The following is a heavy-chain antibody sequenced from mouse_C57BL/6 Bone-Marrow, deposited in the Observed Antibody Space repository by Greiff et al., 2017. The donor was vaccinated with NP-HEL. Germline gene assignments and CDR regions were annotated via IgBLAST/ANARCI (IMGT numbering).Heavy chain of an antibody. CDR3: ARWLLLLFAY. CDR2: INPSTGGT. CDR1: GYSFTGYY. V-gene: IGHV1-42*01. D-gene: IGHD2-3*01. J-gene: IGHJ3*01. Sequence: EVQLQQSGPELVKPGASVKISCKASGYSFTGYYMNWVKQSPEKSLEWIGEINPSTGGTTYNQKFKAKATLTVDKSSSTAYMQLKSLTSEDSAVYYCARWLLLLFAYWGQGTLVTVSA.